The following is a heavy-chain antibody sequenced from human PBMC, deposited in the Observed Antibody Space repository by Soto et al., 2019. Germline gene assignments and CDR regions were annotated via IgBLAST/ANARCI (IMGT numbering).Heavy chain of an antibody. CDR3: ANDGLVAGFDD. CDR2: ISYDGSNK. CDR1: AFTFSSYG. V-gene: IGHV3-30*18. D-gene: IGHD6-19*01. J-gene: IGHJ4*02. Sequence: LXLSCAAYAFTFSSYGMHWFRQAPGKGLEWVAVISYDGSNKYYADSVKGRFTISRDNSKNTLYLQMNSLRAEDTAVYYCANDGLVAGFDDWGQGTLVTVSS.